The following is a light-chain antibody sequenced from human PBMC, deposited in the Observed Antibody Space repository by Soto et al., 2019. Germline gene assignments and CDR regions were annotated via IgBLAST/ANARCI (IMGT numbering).Light chain of an antibody. J-gene: IGKJ3*01. V-gene: IGKV3-20*01. CDR3: QQYGSSPFT. CDR1: QSVSSSY. CDR2: VAS. Sequence: EIVLTQSPGNLSLSPGERATLSCRASQSVSSSYLGWYQQKPGQAPRLLIYVASSRATGIPDRFSGRGSGTDFTLTISRLEPEDFAVYYCQQYGSSPFTFGPGTKVDIK.